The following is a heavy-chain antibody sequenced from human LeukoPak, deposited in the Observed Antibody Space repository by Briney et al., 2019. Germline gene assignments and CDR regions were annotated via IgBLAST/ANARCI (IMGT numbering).Heavy chain of an antibody. V-gene: IGHV4-39*01. CDR3: ASGHYVPLADP. CDR1: GVSITSDNYY. Sequence: SETLSLTCNVSGVSITSDNYYWGWIRQPPGEGLEWIGSMYKTRSTFYNPSLKSRLTISADTSKNQFSLKLSSVTAADTAVYYYASGHYVPLADPWGQGTLVTVS. J-gene: IGHJ5*02. CDR2: MYKTRST. D-gene: IGHD3-16*01.